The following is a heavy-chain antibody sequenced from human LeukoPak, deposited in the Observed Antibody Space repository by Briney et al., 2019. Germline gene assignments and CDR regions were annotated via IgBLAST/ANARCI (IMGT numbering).Heavy chain of an antibody. J-gene: IGHJ4*02. CDR3: AKEVGQAYFDY. D-gene: IGHD1-26*01. CDR1: GFTFSSYG. Sequence: GGSLRLSCAASGFTFSSYGMHWVRQAPGKGLEWVAVISYDGSNKYYADSVEGRFTISRDNSKNTLYLQMNSLRAEDTAVYYCAKEVGQAYFDYWGQGTLVTVSS. V-gene: IGHV3-30*18. CDR2: ISYDGSNK.